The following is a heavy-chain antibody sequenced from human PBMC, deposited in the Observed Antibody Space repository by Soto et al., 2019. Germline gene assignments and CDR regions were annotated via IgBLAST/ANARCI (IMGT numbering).Heavy chain of an antibody. V-gene: IGHV4-61*08. CDR2: IYYSGST. CDR3: ARRYGSAIDY. CDR1: GDSVSSGAYY. D-gene: IGHD1-26*01. J-gene: IGHJ4*02. Sequence: SETLSLTCSVSGDSVSSGAYYWSWIRQPPGKGLEWIGYIYYSGSTNYNPSLKSRVTISVDTSKNQFSLKLSSVTAADTAVYYCARRYGSAIDYWGQGTLVTVSS.